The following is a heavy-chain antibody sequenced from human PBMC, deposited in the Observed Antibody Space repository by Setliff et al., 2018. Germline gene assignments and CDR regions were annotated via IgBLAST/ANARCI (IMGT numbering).Heavy chain of an antibody. D-gene: IGHD1-26*01. V-gene: IGHV3-23*01. CDR2: ISGSGGST. Sequence: LRLSCAASGFTFTSYAMRWVRQAPGKGLEWVSSISGSGGSTYYADSVKGRFTISRDNSNNALYLQMNSLRAEDTALYYCAKGSSGSYLGRMFDYWGQGTLVTVSS. J-gene: IGHJ4*02. CDR3: AKGSSGSYLGRMFDY. CDR1: GFTFTSYA.